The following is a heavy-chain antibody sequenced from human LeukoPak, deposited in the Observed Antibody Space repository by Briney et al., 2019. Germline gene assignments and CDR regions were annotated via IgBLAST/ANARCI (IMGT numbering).Heavy chain of an antibody. V-gene: IGHV3-23*01. Sequence: PSETLSLTCAVYGGSFSGYYWSWIRQPPGKGLEWVSGISGSGLSTYYADSMKGRFTISRDNSKNTLYLQMNSLRAEDTAVYYCVFPRAGDYGAPFDYWGQGTLVTVSS. CDR3: VFPRAGDYGAPFDY. D-gene: IGHD4/OR15-4a*01. J-gene: IGHJ4*02. CDR1: GGSFSGYY. CDR2: ISGSGLST.